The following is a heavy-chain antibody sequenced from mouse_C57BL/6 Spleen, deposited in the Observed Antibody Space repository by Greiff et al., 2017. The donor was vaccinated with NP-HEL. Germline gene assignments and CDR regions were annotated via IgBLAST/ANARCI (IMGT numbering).Heavy chain of an antibody. D-gene: IGHD1-1*01. J-gene: IGHJ1*03. V-gene: IGHV1-39*01. CDR1: GYSFTDYN. Sequence: VQLQQSGPELVKPGASVKISCKASGYSFTDYNMNWVKQSNGKSLEWIGVINPNYGTTSYNQKFKGKATLTVDQSSSTAYMQLNSLTSEDSAVYYCARSSSGSSYGGWYLDVWGTGTTVTVSS. CDR3: ARSSSGSSYGGWYLDV. CDR2: INPNYGTT.